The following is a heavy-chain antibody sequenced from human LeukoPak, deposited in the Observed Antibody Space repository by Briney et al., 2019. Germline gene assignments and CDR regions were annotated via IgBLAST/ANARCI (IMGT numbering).Heavy chain of an antibody. Sequence: SETLSLTCTVSGGSISSYYWSWIRQPPGKGLEWIGYIYTSGSTNYNPSLKSRVTISVDTSKNQFSLKLSSVTAADTAVYYCARHVDYDSSGYYPIDYWGQGTLVTVSS. CDR3: ARHVDYDSSGYYPIDY. CDR2: IYTSGST. D-gene: IGHD3-22*01. V-gene: IGHV4-4*09. CDR1: GGSISSYY. J-gene: IGHJ4*02.